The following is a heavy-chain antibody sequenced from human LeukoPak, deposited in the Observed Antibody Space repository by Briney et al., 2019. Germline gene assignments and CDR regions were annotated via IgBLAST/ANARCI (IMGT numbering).Heavy chain of an antibody. D-gene: IGHD6-19*01. CDR3: ARGGIAVAGYYFDY. CDR2: IYYSGST. CDR1: GGSISSGDYY. V-gene: IGHV4-30-4*02. J-gene: IGHJ4*01. Sequence: SETLSLTCTVSGGSISSGDYYWSWIRQPPGKGLEWIGYIYYSGSTYYNPSLKSRVTLSVDMSKNQFSLKLSSVTAADTAVYYCARGGIAVAGYYFDYWGHGALVTVSS.